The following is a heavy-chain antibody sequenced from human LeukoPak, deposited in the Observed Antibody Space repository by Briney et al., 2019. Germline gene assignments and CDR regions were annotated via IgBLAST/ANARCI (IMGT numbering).Heavy chain of an antibody. V-gene: IGHV3-9*01. CDR3: TRGSYGDYEY. J-gene: IGHJ4*02. CDR2: ISWNGGSI. CDR1: GFTFDNYA. Sequence: GGSLRLSCAASGFTFDNYAMHWVRQIPGKGLEWVSGISWNGGSIAYADSVKGRFTISRDNAQNSLYLQLNSLKAEDTAVYYCTRGSYGDYEYWGQGTLVTVSS. D-gene: IGHD4-17*01.